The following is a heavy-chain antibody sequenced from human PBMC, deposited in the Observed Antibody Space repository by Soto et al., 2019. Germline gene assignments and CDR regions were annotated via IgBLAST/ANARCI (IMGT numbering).Heavy chain of an antibody. J-gene: IGHJ6*02. CDR2: INPSGGST. CDR1: GETFTSYY. CDR3: ARGKYYDVWSGSYYYGRDV. D-gene: IGHD3-3*01. V-gene: IGHV1-46*01. Sequence: QVQLVQSGAEVKKPGASVKVSCKASGETFTSYYMHWVRQAPGQGLEWMGIINPSGGSTSYAQKFQVRVTMTRDTSTSTVYMDLSSRRTADTAVYYCARGKYYDVWSGSYYYGRDVWGQGTTVTVCS.